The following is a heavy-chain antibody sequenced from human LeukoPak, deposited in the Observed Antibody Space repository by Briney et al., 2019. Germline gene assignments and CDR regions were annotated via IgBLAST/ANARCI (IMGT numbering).Heavy chain of an antibody. V-gene: IGHV3-23*01. CDR3: AKDPFYDSSGYPWFDP. CDR1: GFTFSSYG. D-gene: IGHD3-22*01. J-gene: IGHJ5*02. CDR2: ISGSGGST. Sequence: PGGSLRLSCAASGFTFSSYGMSWVRQTPGKGLEWVSAISGSGGSTYYADSVKGRFTISRDNSKNTLYLQMNSLRAEDTAVYYCAKDPFYDSSGYPWFDPWGQGTLVTVSS.